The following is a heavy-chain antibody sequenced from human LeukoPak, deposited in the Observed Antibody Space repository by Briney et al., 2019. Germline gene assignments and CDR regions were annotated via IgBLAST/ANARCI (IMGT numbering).Heavy chain of an antibody. CDR1: GDSISSGGYY. CDR2: IYYSGST. CDR3: AREKYSSESDLDY. J-gene: IGHJ4*02. V-gene: IGHV4-31*03. D-gene: IGHD6-25*01. Sequence: SETLSLTCTVSGDSISSGGYYWSWIRQDPGKGLEWIGYIYYSGSTYYNPSLKSRVIISVDTSKNQFSLKLSSVTAADTAVYYCAREKYSSESDLDYWGQGTLVTVSS.